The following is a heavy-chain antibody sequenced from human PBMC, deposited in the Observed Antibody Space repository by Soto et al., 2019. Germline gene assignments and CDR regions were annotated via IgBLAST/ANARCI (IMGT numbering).Heavy chain of an antibody. D-gene: IGHD6-13*01. CDR3: ARIGIAAAGSHNWFDP. CDR2: INHSGST. J-gene: IGHJ5*02. Sequence: SETMSLTCAVDGGSFSGYYWSWIRQPPGKGLEWIGEINHSGSTNYNPSLKSRVTISVDTSKNQFSLKLSSVTAADTAVYYCARIGIAAAGSHNWFDPWGQGTLVTVSS. CDR1: GGSFSGYY. V-gene: IGHV4-34*01.